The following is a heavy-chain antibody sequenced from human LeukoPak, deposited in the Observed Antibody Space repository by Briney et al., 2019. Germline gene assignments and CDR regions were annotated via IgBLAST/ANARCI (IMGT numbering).Heavy chain of an antibody. CDR2: FKLEGTTI. CDR3: AGDGVGVLLGDTFDI. V-gene: IGHV3-48*04. Sequence: WSLTLSCAASQFGFSTRSVNWVRQAAGKGLEWISFFKLEGTTIHYGESVKGQFTISRDNARNPLYLQMHTLRPGATAVYSCAGDGVGVLLGDTFDIWSQGTMVTVS. J-gene: IGHJ3*02. CDR1: QFGFSTRS. D-gene: IGHD1-26*01.